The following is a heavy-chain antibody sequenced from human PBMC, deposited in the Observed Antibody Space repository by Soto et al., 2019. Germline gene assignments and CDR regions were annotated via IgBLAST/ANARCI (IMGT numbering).Heavy chain of an antibody. D-gene: IGHD3-10*01. CDR3: ARGGKLGGDLDV. J-gene: IGHJ6*04. CDR1: GGTFNRET. CDR2: IIPVLDLA. V-gene: IGHV1-69*02. Sequence: QAQLVQSGAEVKKPGSSVKVSCKASGGTFNRETFSWVPQAPGQGLQWMGRIIPVLDLADYAQKFEGRVTITADTSTTTVYLDLSGLLSDDTAVYYCARGGKLGGDLDVWGKGTPVIVSS.